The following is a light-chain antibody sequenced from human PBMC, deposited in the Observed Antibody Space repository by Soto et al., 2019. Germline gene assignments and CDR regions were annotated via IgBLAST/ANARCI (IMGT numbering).Light chain of an antibody. CDR1: QGIRNY. Sequence: DIQMTQSPSSLSASVGDRVTITCRASQGIRNYVAWYQQIPGKAPKLLIYAASTLQSGVPSRFSGSGSGTVFTITINGLPPDDVATYSCQKYSSVPVFGPGTKVEI. V-gene: IGKV1-27*01. CDR2: AAS. CDR3: QKYSSVPV. J-gene: IGKJ3*01.